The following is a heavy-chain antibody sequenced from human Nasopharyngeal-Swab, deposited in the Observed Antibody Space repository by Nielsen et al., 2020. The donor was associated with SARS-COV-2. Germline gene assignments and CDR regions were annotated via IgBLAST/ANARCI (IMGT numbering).Heavy chain of an antibody. CDR1: GYTFTSYG. V-gene: IGHV1-18*01. J-gene: IGHJ4*02. CDR2: ISAYNGNT. D-gene: IGHD4-23*01. Sequence: ASVKVSCKASGYTFTSYGISWVRQAPGQGLEWMGWISAYNGNTNYAQRLQGRVTMTTDTSTSTAYMELRSLRSDDTAVYYCARVDYGGNFGQNGFGVDDNWGQGTLVTVSS. CDR3: ARVDYGGNFGQNGFGVDDN.